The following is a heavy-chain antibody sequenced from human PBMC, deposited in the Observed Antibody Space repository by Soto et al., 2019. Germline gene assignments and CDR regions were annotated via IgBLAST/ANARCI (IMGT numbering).Heavy chain of an antibody. V-gene: IGHV4-61*01. J-gene: IGHJ4*02. CDR3: ASAPERRVDYGDPFDY. Sequence: PSETLSLTCTVSGGSVSSGSYYWSWIRQPPGKGLEWIGYIYYSGSTNYNPSLKSRVTISVDTSKNQFSLKLSSVTAADTAVYYCASAPERRVDYGDPFDYWGQGTLVTVSS. CDR1: GGSVSSGSYY. CDR2: IYYSGST. D-gene: IGHD4-17*01.